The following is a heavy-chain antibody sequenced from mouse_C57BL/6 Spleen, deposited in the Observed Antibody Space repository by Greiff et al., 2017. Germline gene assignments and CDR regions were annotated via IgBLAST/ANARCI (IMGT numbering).Heavy chain of an antibody. CDR1: GYTFTSYW. CDR3: ARGAMVVTDYYAMDY. J-gene: IGHJ4*01. Sequence: QVQLQQPGAELVMPGASVKLSCKASGYTFTSYWMPWVKQRPGQGLEWIGEIDPSDSYSNYNQKFKGKSTLTVDKSSSTASMQLSSLTSEDSAVYYCARGAMVVTDYYAMDYWGQGTSVTVSS. V-gene: IGHV1-69*01. CDR2: IDPSDSYS. D-gene: IGHD2-3*01.